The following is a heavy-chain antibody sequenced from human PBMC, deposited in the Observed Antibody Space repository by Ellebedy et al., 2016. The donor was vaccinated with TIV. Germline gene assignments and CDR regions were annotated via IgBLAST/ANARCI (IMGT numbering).Heavy chain of an antibody. V-gene: IGHV3-7*03. CDR2: INGDGSKK. J-gene: IGHJ6*02. CDR3: ARDGAYGDYSPGYYGMDV. Sequence: GGSLRLSCAASRFTFSAYWMSWVRQAPGKGLEWVANINGDGSKKYYVDSVKGRFTISRDNAKNSLYLQMNSLRAEDTALYYCARDGAYGDYSPGYYGMDVWGQGTTVTVSS. D-gene: IGHD4-17*01. CDR1: RFTFSAYW.